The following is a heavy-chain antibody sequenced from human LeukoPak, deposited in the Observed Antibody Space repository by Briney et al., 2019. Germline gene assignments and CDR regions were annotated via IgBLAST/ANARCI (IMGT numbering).Heavy chain of an antibody. D-gene: IGHD2/OR15-2a*01. CDR2: IYASGGT. Sequence: SETLSLTCTVSGGSITSYYWSWVRQPPGEGLEWIGDIYASGGTNYNPSLKSRVTISVDTSKNQFSLKLSSVTAADTAVYYCARHGKGVTYFYTFDIWGQGTVVAVSS. J-gene: IGHJ3*02. V-gene: IGHV4-4*09. CDR1: GGSITSYY. CDR3: ARHGKGVTYFYTFDI.